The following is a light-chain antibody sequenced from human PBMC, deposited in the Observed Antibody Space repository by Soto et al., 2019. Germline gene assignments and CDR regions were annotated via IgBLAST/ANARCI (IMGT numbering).Light chain of an antibody. CDR1: QTVVSNY. J-gene: IGKJ1*01. Sequence: ETVLTQSPGTLSLSPGERVTLSCRASQTVVSNYFAWYQQRPCQAPRHLMNGASTRATGVPYRFSGSGSGTEFTITISRLEPEDFAVYYGQKHNNSRWTFGQGTKVDI. V-gene: IGKV3-20*01. CDR3: QKHNNSRWT. CDR2: GAS.